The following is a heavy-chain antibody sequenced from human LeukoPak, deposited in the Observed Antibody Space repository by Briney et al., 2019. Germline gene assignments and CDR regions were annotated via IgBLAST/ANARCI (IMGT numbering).Heavy chain of an antibody. D-gene: IGHD1-14*01. Sequence: GGTLRLSCAASGFTFSSYGMSWVRQAPGKGLEWVSAISGSDSSTYYADSVKGRFTISRDNSKNTLYLQMSSLRAEDTAVYYCGPYTGHNPLDYWGQGTLVTVSS. V-gene: IGHV3-23*01. CDR3: GPYTGHNPLDY. J-gene: IGHJ4*02. CDR1: GFTFSSYG. CDR2: ISGSDSST.